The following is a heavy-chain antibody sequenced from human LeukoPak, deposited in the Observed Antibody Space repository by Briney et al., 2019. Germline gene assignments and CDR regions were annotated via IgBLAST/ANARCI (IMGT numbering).Heavy chain of an antibody. CDR1: GFTFSSYA. D-gene: IGHD5-24*01. CDR3: AREMATTTNSDY. Sequence: GGSLRLSCAASGFTFSSYAMSWVRQAPGKGLEWVSGIYTNGRTRYADSVNGRFTISRDNSKNTLYLQMNSLRAEDTAVYYCAREMATTTNSDYWGQGTLVTVSS. J-gene: IGHJ4*02. CDR2: IYTNGRT. V-gene: IGHV3-23*05.